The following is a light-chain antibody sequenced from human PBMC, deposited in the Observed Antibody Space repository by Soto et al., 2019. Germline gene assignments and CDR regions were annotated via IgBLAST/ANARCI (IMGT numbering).Light chain of an antibody. CDR2: LGS. J-gene: IGKJ1*01. Sequence: DIVMTQSPLSLSVTPGELASISCRSSQSLLHSNKNHYLDWYLQKPGQSPQLLIYLGSNRASGVPDRLSGSGSGTDFTLRISRVEADDVGVYYCMQALQTRTFGQGTKVEIK. CDR1: QSLLHSNKNHY. V-gene: IGKV2-28*01. CDR3: MQALQTRT.